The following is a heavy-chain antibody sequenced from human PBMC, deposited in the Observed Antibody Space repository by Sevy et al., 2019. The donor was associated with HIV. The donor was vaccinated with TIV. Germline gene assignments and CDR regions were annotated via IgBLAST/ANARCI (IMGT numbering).Heavy chain of an antibody. J-gene: IGHJ3*02. D-gene: IGHD2-2*01. Sequence: SETLSLTCAVSGGSISSYYWSWIRQPAGKGLEWIGRIYTSGSTNYNPSLKSQFTMSADTCKNRFSLKLSCVTAADTAVYYCAREGGAYIVVVPAAMNPGFNAFDIWGQGTMVTVSS. CDR2: IYTSGST. CDR1: GGSISSYY. V-gene: IGHV4-4*07. CDR3: AREGGAYIVVVPAAMNPGFNAFDI.